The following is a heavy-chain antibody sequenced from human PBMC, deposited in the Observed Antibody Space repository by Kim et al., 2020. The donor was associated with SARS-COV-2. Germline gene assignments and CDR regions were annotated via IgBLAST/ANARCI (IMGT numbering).Heavy chain of an antibody. D-gene: IGHD6-13*01. Sequence: YADSVKGRFTISRDNAKNTLYLQMDSRRAEDTALYYCTKAGTAGALDSWGQGTLVTVSS. V-gene: IGHV3-74*01. J-gene: IGHJ4*02. CDR3: TKAGTAGALDS.